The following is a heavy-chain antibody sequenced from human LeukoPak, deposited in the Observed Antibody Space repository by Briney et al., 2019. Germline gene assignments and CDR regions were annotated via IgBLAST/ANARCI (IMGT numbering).Heavy chain of an antibody. Sequence: ASVKVSCKASGYTFTSYYMHWVRQAPGQGLEWMGGFDPEDGETIYAQKFQGRVTMTEDTSTDTAYMELSSLRSEDTAVYYCWLYGDYYFDYWGQGTLVTVSS. CDR1: GYTFTSYY. J-gene: IGHJ4*02. V-gene: IGHV1-24*01. D-gene: IGHD4-17*01. CDR3: WLYGDYYFDY. CDR2: FDPEDGET.